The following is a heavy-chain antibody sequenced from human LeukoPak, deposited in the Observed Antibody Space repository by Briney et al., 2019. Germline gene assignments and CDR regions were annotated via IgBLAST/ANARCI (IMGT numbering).Heavy chain of an antibody. CDR2: IIPMFGRT. V-gene: IGHV1-69*05. D-gene: IGHD3-22*01. CDR1: GGTLSTSA. CDR3: ARSPRYYSDTSGYYPFDY. J-gene: IGHJ4*02. Sequence: ASVKVSCKTSGGTLSTSAINWVRQAPGQGLEWMGGIIPMFGRTNYAQKFQGRVTITTDESTSTAYMELRSLRSEDTAVYYCARSPRYYSDTSGYYPFDYWGQGTLVTVSS.